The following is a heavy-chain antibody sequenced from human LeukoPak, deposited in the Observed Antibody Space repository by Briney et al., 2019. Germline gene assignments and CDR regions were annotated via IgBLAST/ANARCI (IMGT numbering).Heavy chain of an antibody. CDR2: IHGTGST. D-gene: IGHD3-16*01. CDR1: GGSVSSSNW. J-gene: IGHJ6*03. Sequence: SGTLSLTCAVSGGSVSSSNWCSWVRQSPGKGLEWIAAIHGTGSTNYNPSLKSRVTISLDKAKNQFSLQLSSVTAADTAVYYCARIAGGLYFYYYYMDVWGKGTTVTVSS. V-gene: IGHV4-4*02. CDR3: ARIAGGLYFYYYYMDV.